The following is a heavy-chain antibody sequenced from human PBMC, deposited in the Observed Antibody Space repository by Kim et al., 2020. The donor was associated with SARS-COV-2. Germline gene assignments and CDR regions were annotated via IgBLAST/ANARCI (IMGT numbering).Heavy chain of an antibody. V-gene: IGHV1-3*01. CDR1: GYTFTSYA. J-gene: IGHJ4*02. CDR2: INAGNGNT. D-gene: IGHD1-26*01. CDR3: ARGWELLRAFDY. Sequence: ASVKVSCKASGYTFTSYAMHWVRQAPGQRLEWMGWINAGNGNTKYSQKFQGRVTITRDTSASTAYMELSSLRSEDTAVYYCARGWELLRAFDYWGQGTLVTVSS.